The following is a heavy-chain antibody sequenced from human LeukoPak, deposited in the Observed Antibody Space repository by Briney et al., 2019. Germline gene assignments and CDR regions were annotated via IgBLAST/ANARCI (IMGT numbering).Heavy chain of an antibody. Sequence: SETLSLTCSVSGGSISSSSYYWGWIRQPPGKGLEWIGSIYHSGSTYYNPSPKSRVTISVDTSKNQFSLKLSSVTAADTAVYYCARGYSYGCFDYWGQGTLVTVSS. CDR1: GGSISSSSYY. CDR3: ARGYSYGCFDY. CDR2: IYHSGST. V-gene: IGHV4-39*07. D-gene: IGHD5-18*01. J-gene: IGHJ4*02.